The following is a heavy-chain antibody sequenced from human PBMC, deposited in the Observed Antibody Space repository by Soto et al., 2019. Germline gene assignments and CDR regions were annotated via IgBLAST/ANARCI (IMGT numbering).Heavy chain of an antibody. J-gene: IGHJ6*02. V-gene: IGHV1-18*01. Sequence: ASVKVSCKASGYTFTSYGISWVRQAPGQGLEWMGWISAYNGNTNYAQKLQGRVTMTTDTSTSTAYMELRSLRSDDTAVYYCARDQLRGYYYYGMDVWGQGTTVTSP. CDR3: ARDQLRGYYYYGMDV. D-gene: IGHD1-1*01. CDR1: GYTFTSYG. CDR2: ISAYNGNT.